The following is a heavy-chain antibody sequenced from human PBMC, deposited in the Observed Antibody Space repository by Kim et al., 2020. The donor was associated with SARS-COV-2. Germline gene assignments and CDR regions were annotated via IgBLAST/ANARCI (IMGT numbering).Heavy chain of an antibody. J-gene: IGHJ3*01. V-gene: IGHV3-33*01. Sequence: YADSVKGRFTISRDNSKNTLYLQMNSLRAEDTAVYYCAREARFWSGNFIDWGQGTMVTVSS. D-gene: IGHD3-3*01. CDR3: AREARFWSGNFID.